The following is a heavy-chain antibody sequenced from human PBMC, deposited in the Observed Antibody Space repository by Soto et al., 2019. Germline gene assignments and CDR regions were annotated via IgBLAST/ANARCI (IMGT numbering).Heavy chain of an antibody. D-gene: IGHD6-6*01. V-gene: IGHV3-15*05. Sequence: EVQLVESGGGLVKPGDSLTLSCAASGFTFVDAWMGWVRQAPGQGLEWLGRIKSKSAGGTRDYAAPVEGRFTISRDDSKNTLFLQMNSLETEDTAMYYCTTDRAIGPRPLFDSWGQGTLVTVSS. CDR3: TTDRAIGPRPLFDS. CDR1: GFTFVDAW. J-gene: IGHJ4*02. CDR2: IKSKSAGGTR.